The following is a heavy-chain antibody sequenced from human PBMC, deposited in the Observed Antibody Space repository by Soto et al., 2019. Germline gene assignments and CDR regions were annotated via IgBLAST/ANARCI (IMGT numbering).Heavy chain of an antibody. D-gene: IGHD3-16*01. CDR1: GGSISPFY. V-gene: IGHV4-59*01. CDR3: ARVGGVAPRTFDY. CDR2: LYYSGNT. J-gene: IGHJ4*02. Sequence: LSLTCTVSGGSISPFYWSWVRQPPGKGLEWIGYLYYSGNTNYNPSLKSRVTISVDASKNQVSLRLTSVTAADTAVYYCARVGGVAPRTFDYWGQVPVGTVST.